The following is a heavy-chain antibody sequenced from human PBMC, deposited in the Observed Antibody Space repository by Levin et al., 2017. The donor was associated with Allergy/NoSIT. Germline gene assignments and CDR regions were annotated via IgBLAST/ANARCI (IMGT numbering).Heavy chain of an antibody. CDR2: ISWNSGSI. D-gene: IGHD3-3*01. J-gene: IGHJ3*02. CDR1: GFTFDDYA. CDR3: AKDARLWYDFWSGLDAFDI. Sequence: GGSLRLSCAASGFTFDDYAMHWVRQAPGKGLEWVSGISWNSGSIGYADSVKGRFTISRDNAKNSLYLQMNSLRAEDTALYYCAKDARLWYDFWSGLDAFDIWGQGTMVTVSS. V-gene: IGHV3-9*01.